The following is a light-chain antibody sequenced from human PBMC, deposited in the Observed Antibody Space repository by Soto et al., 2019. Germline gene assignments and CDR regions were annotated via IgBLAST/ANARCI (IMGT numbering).Light chain of an antibody. J-gene: IGKJ2*01. V-gene: IGKV3-11*01. CDR1: RSVSTF. CDR2: DAS. CDR3: QSKN. Sequence: EIVLTQSPATVTLSPGERATLSCRASRSVSTFLAWYQQKPGQAPRLLIYDASNRASGIPARFSGSGSGTDFTLTISSLEPEDFAVYYCQSKNFGQGTKLEIK.